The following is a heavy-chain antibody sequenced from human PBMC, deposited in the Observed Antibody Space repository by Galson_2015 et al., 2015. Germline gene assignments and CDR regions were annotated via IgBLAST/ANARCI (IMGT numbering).Heavy chain of an antibody. Sequence: SLRLSCAASGFTFDDYAMHWVRQAPGKGLEWVSGISWNSGSIAYADSVKGRFTISRDNGKNSLYLQMNSLRVEDTALYYCGKDVNYYDSGDYLRGYYFGMDVWGQGTTVTVSS. CDR1: GFTFDDYA. CDR3: GKDVNYYDSGDYLRGYYFGMDV. J-gene: IGHJ6*02. D-gene: IGHD3-22*01. CDR2: ISWNSGSI. V-gene: IGHV3-9*01.